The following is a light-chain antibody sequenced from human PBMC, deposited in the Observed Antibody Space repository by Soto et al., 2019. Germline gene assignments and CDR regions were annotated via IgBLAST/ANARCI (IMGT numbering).Light chain of an antibody. Sequence: EVVMRQSPATLSVSPGEGATLSCRASQGIGDTLAWYQHKPGQTPRLLIYDTSTRATGVPTRFSGSGSGTELTITISSLQSEDGETYDCQKYYSAPITFGQGTRLEIK. CDR1: QGIGDT. J-gene: IGKJ5*01. CDR3: QKYYSAPIT. V-gene: IGKV3-15*01. CDR2: DTS.